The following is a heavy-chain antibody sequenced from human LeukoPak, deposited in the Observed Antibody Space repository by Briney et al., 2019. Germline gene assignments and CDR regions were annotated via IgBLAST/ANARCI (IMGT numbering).Heavy chain of an antibody. D-gene: IGHD3/OR15-3a*01. CDR2: IYYSGST. Sequence: SETLSLTCTVSGGSVSSGSYYWSWIRQPPGKGLEWSGYIYYSGSTNYNPSLKSRVTISVDTSKNQFSLKLSSVTAADTAVYYCARERSGTGSIDYWGQGTLVTVSS. CDR3: ARERSGTGSIDY. V-gene: IGHV4-61*01. CDR1: GGSVSSGSYY. J-gene: IGHJ4*02.